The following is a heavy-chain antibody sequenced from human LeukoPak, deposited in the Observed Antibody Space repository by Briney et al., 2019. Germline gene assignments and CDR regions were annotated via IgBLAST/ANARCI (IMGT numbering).Heavy chain of an antibody. Sequence: SGTLSLTCAVSGGSITTSNWWSWVRQPPGKGLEWIGEVYHNGNTKYAPSLKRRVTMSVDTSKNQVSLKLSSVTATDTAVYYCARGGELLWFGRDNWFDPWGQGTLVTVSS. J-gene: IGHJ5*02. V-gene: IGHV4-4*02. D-gene: IGHD3-10*01. CDR3: ARGGELLWFGRDNWFDP. CDR1: GGSITTSNW. CDR2: VYHNGNT.